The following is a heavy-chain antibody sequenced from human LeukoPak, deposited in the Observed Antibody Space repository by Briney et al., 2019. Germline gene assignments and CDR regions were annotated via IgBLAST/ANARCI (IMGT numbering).Heavy chain of an antibody. J-gene: IGHJ6*03. CDR2: IYYSGNT. Sequence: SETLSLTCTVSGDSISTSNSYWGWIRQPPGKGLEWIGSIYYSGNTYYNASLKSRVTISVDTSKNQFSLKLTSVTAADTAVYYCARVSWFPGTSYYYMDVWGKGTTVTVSS. CDR1: GDSISTSNSY. CDR3: ARVSWFPGTSYYYMDV. D-gene: IGHD1-1*01. V-gene: IGHV4-39*07.